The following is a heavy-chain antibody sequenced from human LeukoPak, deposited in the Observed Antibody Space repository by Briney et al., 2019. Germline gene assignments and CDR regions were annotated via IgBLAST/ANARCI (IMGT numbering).Heavy chain of an antibody. CDR1: GGTFSSYA. D-gene: IGHD6-19*01. V-gene: IGHV1-69*04. CDR2: IIPILGIA. J-gene: IGHJ3*02. Sequence: GASVKVSCKASGGTFSSYAISWVRQAPGQGLEWMGRIIPILGIANYAQKFQGRVTITADKSTSTAYMELSSLRSEDTAVYYCARFQGIAVAGNAFDIWGQGTTVTVSS. CDR3: ARFQGIAVAGNAFDI.